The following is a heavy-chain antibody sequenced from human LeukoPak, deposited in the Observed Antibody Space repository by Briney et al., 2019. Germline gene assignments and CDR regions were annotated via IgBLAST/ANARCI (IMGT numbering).Heavy chain of an antibody. V-gene: IGHV1-46*01. J-gene: IGHJ4*02. CDR1: GYTFTSYY. CDR2: INPSGGST. Sequence: AASVKVSCKASGYTFTSYYMHWVRQAPGQGLEWMGIINPSGGSTSYAQKFQGRVTMTRDTSTSTVYMELSSLRSEDTAVYYCARDLAPYYYDSSGYPGYWGQGTLVTVSS. CDR3: ARDLAPYYYDSSGYPGY. D-gene: IGHD3-22*01.